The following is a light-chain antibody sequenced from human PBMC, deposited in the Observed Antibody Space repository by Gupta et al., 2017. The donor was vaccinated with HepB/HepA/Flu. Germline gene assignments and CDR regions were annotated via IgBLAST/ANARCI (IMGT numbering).Light chain of an antibody. Sequence: HSALTQPASVSGSPGQSITISCTGTSSDVGSYNLVSWYQQHPGKAPKLSIYEVSKRPSGVPIRFSGSKSGNTASLTISGLQAEDEADYYCCSYAGSVVFGGGTKLTVL. CDR3: CSYAGSVV. CDR2: EVS. J-gene: IGLJ2*01. V-gene: IGLV2-23*02. CDR1: SSDVGSYNL.